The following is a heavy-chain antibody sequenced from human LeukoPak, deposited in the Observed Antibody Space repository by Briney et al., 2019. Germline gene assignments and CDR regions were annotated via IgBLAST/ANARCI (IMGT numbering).Heavy chain of an antibody. CDR2: IYYSGST. CDR3: AEVRRYYDFWSGYFEGWFDP. D-gene: IGHD3-3*01. Sequence: SETLSLTCTVSGVSISSSSYYWGWIRQPPGKGLEWIGSIYYSGSTYYNPSLKSRVTISVDTSKNQFSLKLSSVTAADTAVYYCAEVRRYYDFWSGYFEGWFDPWGQGTLVTVSS. J-gene: IGHJ5*02. V-gene: IGHV4-39*01. CDR1: GVSISSSSYY.